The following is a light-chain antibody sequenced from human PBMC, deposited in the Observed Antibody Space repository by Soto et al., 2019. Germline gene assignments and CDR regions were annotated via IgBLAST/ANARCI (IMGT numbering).Light chain of an antibody. V-gene: IGKV3-15*01. J-gene: IGKJ1*01. Sequence: EIVMTQSPATLSVSPGERATLFCRASQSVSSNLAWYQQKPGQAPRLLIYGASTRATGIPARFSGSGSGTEFTPTISSLQSEDFAVYYCQQYNNWPPTFGQGTKVDIK. CDR2: GAS. CDR3: QQYNNWPPT. CDR1: QSVSSN.